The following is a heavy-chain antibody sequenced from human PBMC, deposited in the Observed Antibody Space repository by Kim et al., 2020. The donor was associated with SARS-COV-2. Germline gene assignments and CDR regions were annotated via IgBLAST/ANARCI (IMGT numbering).Heavy chain of an antibody. CDR2: GGST. Sequence: GGSTYYADSVKGRFTISRDNSKNTLYLQMNSLRAEDTAVYYCATSSGYGYWGQGTLVTVSS. J-gene: IGHJ4*02. D-gene: IGHD3-22*01. CDR3: ATSSGYGY. V-gene: IGHV3-66*01.